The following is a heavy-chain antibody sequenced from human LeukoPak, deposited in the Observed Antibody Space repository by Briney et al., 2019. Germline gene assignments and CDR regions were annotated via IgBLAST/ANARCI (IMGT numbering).Heavy chain of an antibody. D-gene: IGHD3-22*01. CDR1: GYTFTGYY. Sequence: ASVKVSCKASGYTFTGYYMHWVRQAPGQGLEWMGWINPNSGGTNYAQKFQGRVTMTRDTSISTAYMELSRLRSDDTAVYYCARVSDGGYYYDSSGYYAIDYWGQGTLVTVSS. CDR2: INPNSGGT. CDR3: ARVSDGGYYYDSSGYYAIDY. V-gene: IGHV1-2*02. J-gene: IGHJ4*02.